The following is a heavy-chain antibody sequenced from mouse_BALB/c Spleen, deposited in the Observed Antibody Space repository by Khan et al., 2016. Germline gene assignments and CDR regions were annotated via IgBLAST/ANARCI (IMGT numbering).Heavy chain of an antibody. CDR2: NWPGGST. CDR1: GFSITNSG. J-gene: IGHJ3*01. D-gene: IGHD2-4*01. Sequence: QVQLQESGPGLVAPSQSLSITCTVSGFSITNSGGHWIRQPPGEGLEGLGVNWPGGSTDNNSALIFRLSITKYTSQDQVFLKMISLQTDDTAMYYCARDDQDYEAWFASWGQGTLVIVSA. CDR3: ARDDQDYEAWFAS. V-gene: IGHV2-9*02.